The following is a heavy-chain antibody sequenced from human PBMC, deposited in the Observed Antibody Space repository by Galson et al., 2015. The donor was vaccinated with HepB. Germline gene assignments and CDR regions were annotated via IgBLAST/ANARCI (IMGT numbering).Heavy chain of an antibody. CDR2: ISGSGGST. J-gene: IGHJ4*02. Sequence: SLRLSCAASGFTFSSYAMSWVRQAPGKGLEWVSAISGSGGSTYYADSVKGRFTISRDNSKNTLYLQMNSLRAEDTAVYYCAKPRIGSVVGASGLDYWGQGTLVTVS. D-gene: IGHD1-26*01. CDR3: AKPRIGSVVGASGLDY. CDR1: GFTFSSYA. V-gene: IGHV3-23*01.